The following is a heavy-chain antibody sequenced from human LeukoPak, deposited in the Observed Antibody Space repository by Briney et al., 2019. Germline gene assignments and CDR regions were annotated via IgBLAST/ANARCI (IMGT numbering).Heavy chain of an antibody. V-gene: IGHV3-23*01. CDR2: ISDNGGSI. CDR1: GFTVSSFG. D-gene: IGHD2-21*01. CDR3: VKIAPDLP. J-gene: IGHJ5*02. Sequence: GGSLRLSCAASGFTVSSFGMTWVRQAPGKGLEWVSAISDNGGSIFYADSVKGRFTISRDNSKNSLYLQMNSLRADDTAVYYCVKIAPDLPWGQGTLVTVS.